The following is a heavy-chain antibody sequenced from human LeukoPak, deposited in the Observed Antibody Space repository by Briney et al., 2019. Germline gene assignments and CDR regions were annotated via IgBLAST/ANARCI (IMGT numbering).Heavy chain of an antibody. D-gene: IGHD3-22*01. V-gene: IGHV3-13*01. CDR2: IGTAGDT. Sequence: PGGSLRLSCAASGFTFSSYDMHWVRQATGKGLEWVSAIGTAGDTYYPGSVKGRSTISRENAKNSLYLQMNSLRAGDTAVYYCARGYYDSSGFHYFDYWGQGTLVTVSS. CDR1: GFTFSSYD. CDR3: ARGYYDSSGFHYFDY. J-gene: IGHJ4*02.